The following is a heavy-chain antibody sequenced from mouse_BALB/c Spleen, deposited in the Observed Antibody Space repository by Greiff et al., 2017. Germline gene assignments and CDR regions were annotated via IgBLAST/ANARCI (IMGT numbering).Heavy chain of an antibody. J-gene: IGHJ3*01. CDR2: INPSSGYT. CDR3: AREGGYGNYVPY. Sequence: VQLQQSGAELARPWASVKMSCKASGYTFTSYTMHWVKQRPGQGLEWIGYINPSSGYTNYNQKFKDKATLTADKSSSTAYMQLSSLTSEDSAVYYCAREGGYGNYVPYWGQGTLVTVSA. V-gene: IGHV1-4*01. D-gene: IGHD2-1*01. CDR1: GYTFTSYT.